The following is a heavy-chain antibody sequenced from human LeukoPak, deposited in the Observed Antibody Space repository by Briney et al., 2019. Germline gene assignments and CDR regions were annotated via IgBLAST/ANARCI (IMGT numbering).Heavy chain of an antibody. V-gene: IGHV4-34*01. D-gene: IGHD3-9*01. CDR3: ARGGYDILTGYYDY. Sequence: SETLSLTCAAYGGSFSGYYWSWIRQPPGKGLEWIGEINHSGSTNYNPSLKSRVTISVDTSKNQFSLKLSSVTAADTAVYYCARGGYDILTGYYDYWGQGTLVTVSS. J-gene: IGHJ4*02. CDR1: GGSFSGYY. CDR2: INHSGST.